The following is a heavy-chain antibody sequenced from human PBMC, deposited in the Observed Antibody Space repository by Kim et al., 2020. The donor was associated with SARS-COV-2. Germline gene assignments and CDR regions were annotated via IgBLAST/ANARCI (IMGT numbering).Heavy chain of an antibody. D-gene: IGHD1-26*01. Sequence: SETLSLTCTVSGYSISSGYYWGWIRQPPGKGLEWIGSIYHSGSTYYNPSLKSRVTISVDTSKNQFSLKLSSVTAADTAVYYCARVSRELLRWDDFDYWGQGTLVTVSS. CDR3: ARVSRELLRWDDFDY. V-gene: IGHV4-38-2*02. CDR2: IYHSGST. CDR1: GYSISSGYY. J-gene: IGHJ4*02.